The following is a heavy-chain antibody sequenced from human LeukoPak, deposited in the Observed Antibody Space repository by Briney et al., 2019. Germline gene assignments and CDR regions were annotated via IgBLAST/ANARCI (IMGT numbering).Heavy chain of an antibody. CDR3: ARGFHRYNYDSGAYSVY. V-gene: IGHV3-7*01. Sequence: GGSLRLSYAASGFSISNYWMTWVRQAPGKGLEWVANIKQDGSERYYVDSVKGRFTVFKDNAKNSLYLQMNSLRAEDTAVYYCARGFHRYNYDSGAYSVYWGQGTLVTVSS. J-gene: IGHJ4*02. CDR1: GFSISNYW. D-gene: IGHD3-22*01. CDR2: IKQDGSER.